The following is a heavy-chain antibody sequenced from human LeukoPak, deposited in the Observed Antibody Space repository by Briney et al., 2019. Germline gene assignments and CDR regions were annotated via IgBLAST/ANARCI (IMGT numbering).Heavy chain of an antibody. CDR3: AKDRDPDGLGSYFVPDY. Sequence: GGSLRLSCAASGFTFGDYAMHWARQVPGKGPEWVSGISWNSGTIEYADSVKGRFTISRDNGKNSLYLQMNSLRTEDTALYYCAKDRDPDGLGSYFVPDYWGQGTLVTVSS. CDR1: GFTFGDYA. CDR2: ISWNSGTI. J-gene: IGHJ4*02. V-gene: IGHV3-9*01. D-gene: IGHD3-10*01.